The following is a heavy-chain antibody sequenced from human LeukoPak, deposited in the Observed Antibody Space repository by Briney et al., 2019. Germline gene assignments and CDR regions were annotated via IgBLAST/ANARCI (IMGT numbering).Heavy chain of an antibody. CDR2: VYYNGDT. CDR3: ARHASGVFDY. V-gene: IGHV4-39*01. D-gene: IGHD3-3*01. J-gene: IGHJ4*02. CDR1: GVPISGGRYY. Sequence: PSETLSLTCTVSGVPISGGRYYWGWIRQPPGKGLEWIGSVYYNGDTLDNPSLKSRVILSVDMSKNQFSVELTSVTAAGTAVYYCARHASGVFDYWGLGILVTVSS.